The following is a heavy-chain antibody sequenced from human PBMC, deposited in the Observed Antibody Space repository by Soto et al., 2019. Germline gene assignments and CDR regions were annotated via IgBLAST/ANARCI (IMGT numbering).Heavy chain of an antibody. V-gene: IGHV5-51*01. Sequence: GESLKISCKGSGYSFTTYWIGWVRQMPGKGLEWMGIIYPGDSDTRYSPSFQGQVTISADKSISTAYLQWSSLKASDTAMYYCARTSAAGKYYYGMDVWGQGTTVTVS. J-gene: IGHJ6*02. CDR2: IYPGDSDT. CDR1: GYSFTTYW. CDR3: ARTSAAGKYYYGMDV. D-gene: IGHD6-13*01.